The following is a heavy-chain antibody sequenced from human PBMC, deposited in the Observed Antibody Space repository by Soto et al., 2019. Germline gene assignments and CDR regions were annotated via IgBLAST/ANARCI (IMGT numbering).Heavy chain of an antibody. D-gene: IGHD6-13*01. Sequence: ASVKVSCKASGYTFTSYAMHWVRQAPGQRLEWMGWINAGNGNTKYSQKFQGRVTITRDTSASTAYMEPSSLRSEDTAVYYCARDLQYSSSWYNYYYYYYMDVWGKGTTVTVSS. CDR1: GYTFTSYA. CDR3: ARDLQYSSSWYNYYYYYYMDV. CDR2: INAGNGNT. J-gene: IGHJ6*03. V-gene: IGHV1-3*01.